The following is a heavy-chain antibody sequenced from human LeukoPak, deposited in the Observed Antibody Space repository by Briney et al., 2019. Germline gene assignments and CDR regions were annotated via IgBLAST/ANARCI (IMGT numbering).Heavy chain of an antibody. CDR3: ARTRYYYNSRNHGAPYYFDY. Sequence: SQTLSLTCTVSGGSISSGSYYWSWIRQPPGKGLEWIGYIYYSGSTNYKPSLKSRVTISVETSKNQFSLKLSSVTAADTAVYYCARTRYYYNSRNHGAPYYFDYWGQGTLVTVSS. CDR2: IYYSGST. D-gene: IGHD3-10*01. J-gene: IGHJ4*02. V-gene: IGHV4-61*01. CDR1: GGSISSGSYY.